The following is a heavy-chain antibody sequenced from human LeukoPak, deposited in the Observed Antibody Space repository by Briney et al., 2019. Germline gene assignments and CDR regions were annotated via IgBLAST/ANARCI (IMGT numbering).Heavy chain of an antibody. CDR1: GGTFSSYA. Sequence: SVKVSCTASGGTFSSYAISWVRQAPGQGLEWMGGIIPIFGTANYAQKLQGRVTMTTDTSTSTAYMELRSLRSDDTAVYYCARDLGAKDWFDPWGQGTLVTVSS. J-gene: IGHJ5*02. D-gene: IGHD1-26*01. V-gene: IGHV1-69*05. CDR2: IIPIFGTA. CDR3: ARDLGAKDWFDP.